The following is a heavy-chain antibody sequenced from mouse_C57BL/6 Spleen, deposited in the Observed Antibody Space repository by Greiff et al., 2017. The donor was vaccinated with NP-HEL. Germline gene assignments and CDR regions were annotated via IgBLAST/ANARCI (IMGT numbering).Heavy chain of an antibody. CDR1: GYTFTSYW. J-gene: IGHJ1*03. Sequence: QVQLKQPGAELVMPGASVKLSCKASGYTFTSYWMHWVKQRPGQGLEWIGEIDPSDSYTNYNQKFKGKSTLTVDKSSSTAYMQLSSLTSEDSAVYYCARRDYDRYFDVWGTGTTVTVSS. CDR3: ARRDYDRYFDV. D-gene: IGHD2-4*01. V-gene: IGHV1-69*01. CDR2: IDPSDSYT.